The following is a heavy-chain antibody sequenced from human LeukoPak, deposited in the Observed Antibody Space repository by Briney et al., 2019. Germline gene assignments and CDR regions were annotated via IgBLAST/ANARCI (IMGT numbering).Heavy chain of an antibody. CDR3: ARDSGDIPAAGDFDY. J-gene: IGHJ4*02. CDR1: GFTFSSYG. V-gene: IGHV3-33*01. CDR2: VWYDGSNK. D-gene: IGHD6-25*01. Sequence: VGSLILSCAASGFTFSSYGMHWFRQAPAKGLEWVALVWYDGSNKYYADSVKGRFTISRDNSKNTLYLQMNSLRAEDTAVYYCARDSGDIPAAGDFDYWGQGTLVTVSS.